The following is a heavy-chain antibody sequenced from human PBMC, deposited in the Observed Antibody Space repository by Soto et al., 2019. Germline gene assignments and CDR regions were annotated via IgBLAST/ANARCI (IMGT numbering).Heavy chain of an antibody. J-gene: IGHJ4*02. D-gene: IGHD5-12*01. CDR2: ISARGGSS. CDR3: AKGSIEYSASVDN. V-gene: IGHV3-23*01. CDR1: GFSFSSYA. Sequence: EVQLLESGGGLVQPWGSLRLSCAASGFSFSSYAMVWVRQAPGKGLEWVSVISARGGSSYFADSVKGRFTISRDNSKNLLSLEMNSLRAEDTAIYFCAKGSIEYSASVDNWGQGTLVLVSS.